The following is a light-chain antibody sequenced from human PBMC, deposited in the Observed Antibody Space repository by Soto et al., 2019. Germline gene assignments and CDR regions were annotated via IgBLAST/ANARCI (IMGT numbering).Light chain of an antibody. CDR1: QSIGTD. Sequence: EVLMTQSPVTLSVSPGESATLSCRANQSIGTDVVWYQQKPGQAPRLLVYGASTRASDVPARFSGAGSGTDFTLTISSLQSEDFVLYYCQQYNKWPPLTFGGGTKVDIK. CDR2: GAS. V-gene: IGKV3-15*01. CDR3: QQYNKWPPLT. J-gene: IGKJ4*01.